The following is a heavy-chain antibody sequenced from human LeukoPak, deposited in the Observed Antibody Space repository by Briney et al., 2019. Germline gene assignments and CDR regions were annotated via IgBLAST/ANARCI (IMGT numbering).Heavy chain of an antibody. CDR1: GFTFSSYG. V-gene: IGHV3-30*18. CDR2: ISYDGSNK. D-gene: IGHD2-2*03. J-gene: IGHJ5*02. CDR3: AKLDIVVVPAAKGFDP. Sequence: GGSLRLSCAASGFTFSSYGMHWVRQAPGKGLEWVAVISYDGSNKYYADSVKGRFTISRDNSKNTLYLQMNSLRAEDTAVYYCAKLDIVVVPAAKGFDPWGQGTLVTVSS.